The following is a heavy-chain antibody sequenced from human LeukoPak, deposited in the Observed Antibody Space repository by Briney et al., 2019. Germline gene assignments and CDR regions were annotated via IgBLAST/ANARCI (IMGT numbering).Heavy chain of an antibody. J-gene: IGHJ4*02. CDR1: GGSISSSTYF. D-gene: IGHD6-19*01. CDR2: ISYNGTT. V-gene: IGHV4-39*07. CDR3: ARTTGYSSGWYNY. Sequence: PSETLSLTCIVSGGSISSSTYFWGWIRQPPGKGLEWIGIISYNGTTYYNPSLKSRVTMSVDKSKNQFSLKLSSVTAADTAVYYCARTTGYSSGWYNYWGQGTLVTVSS.